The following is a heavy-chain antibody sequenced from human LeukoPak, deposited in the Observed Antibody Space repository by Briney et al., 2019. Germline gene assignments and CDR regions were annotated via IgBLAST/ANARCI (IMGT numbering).Heavy chain of an antibody. V-gene: IGHV3-23*01. CDR1: GITFSTYA. J-gene: IGHJ4*02. Sequence: GGSLRLSCVASGITFSTYAMSWVRQAPGKGLEWVSVISSSGSSTYYADSVKGRFTISRDNSKNTLYLQMNSLRAEDTAVYYCARDRVGATDYFDYWGQGTLVTVSS. D-gene: IGHD1-26*01. CDR3: ARDRVGATDYFDY. CDR2: ISSSGSST.